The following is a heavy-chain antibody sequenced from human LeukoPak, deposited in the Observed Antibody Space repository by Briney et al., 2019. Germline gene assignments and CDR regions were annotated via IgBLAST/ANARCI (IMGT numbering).Heavy chain of an antibody. J-gene: IGHJ4*02. Sequence: PSETLSLTCTVSGGSISSSSYYWGWIRQPPGKGLEWIGSIDYSGSTYYNPSLKSRVTISVDTSKNQFSLKLSSVTAADTAVYYCARPKKRSLAVAAGTGYWGQGTLVTVSS. CDR2: IDYSGST. D-gene: IGHD6-19*01. V-gene: IGHV4-39*01. CDR1: GGSISSSSYY. CDR3: ARPKKRSLAVAAGTGY.